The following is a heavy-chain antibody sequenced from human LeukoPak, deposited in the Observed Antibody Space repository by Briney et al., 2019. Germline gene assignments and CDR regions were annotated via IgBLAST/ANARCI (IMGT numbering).Heavy chain of an antibody. D-gene: IGHD3-10*01. J-gene: IGHJ4*02. CDR1: GFTFSSYA. V-gene: IGHV3-30-3*01. Sequence: GSLRLSCAASGFTFSSYAMHWVRQAPGKGLEWVAVISYDGSNKYYADSVKGRFTISRDNSKNTLYLQMNSLRAEDTAVYYCARETLRFGEGGYIPDYWGQGTLVTVSS. CDR3: ARETLRFGEGGYIPDY. CDR2: ISYDGSNK.